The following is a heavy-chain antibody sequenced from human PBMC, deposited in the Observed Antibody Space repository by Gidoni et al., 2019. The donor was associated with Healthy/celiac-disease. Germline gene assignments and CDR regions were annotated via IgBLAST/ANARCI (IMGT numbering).Heavy chain of an antibody. CDR3: ASANLDSSGYYPPGDYYYYYGMDV. D-gene: IGHD3-22*01. J-gene: IGHJ6*02. V-gene: IGHV1-69*02. CDR1: GGTFSSYT. Sequence: QVQLVQSGAEVKKPGSSVKVSCKASGGTFSSYTISWVRQAPGQGLEWMGRIIPILGIANYAQKFQGRVTITADKSTSTAYMELSSLRSEDTAVYYCASANLDSSGYYPPGDYYYYYGMDVWGQGTTVTVSS. CDR2: IIPILGIA.